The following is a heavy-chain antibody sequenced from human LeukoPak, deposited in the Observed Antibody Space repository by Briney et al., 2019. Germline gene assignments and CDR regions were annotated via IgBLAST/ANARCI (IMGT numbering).Heavy chain of an antibody. CDR3: ARGSYEPGDPVDY. V-gene: IGHV3-30*02. CDR2: IRYDGSNK. Sequence: GGSLRLSCAASGFTFSNYGMHWVRQAPGKGLEWVAFIRYDGSNKYYADSVKGRFTISRDNSKNTLYMQMNSLRAEDTAVYYCARGSYEPGDPVDYWGQGTLVTVSS. CDR1: GFTFSNYG. D-gene: IGHD1-26*01. J-gene: IGHJ4*02.